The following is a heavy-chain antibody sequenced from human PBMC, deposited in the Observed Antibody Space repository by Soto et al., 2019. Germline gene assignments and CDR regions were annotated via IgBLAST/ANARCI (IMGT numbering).Heavy chain of an antibody. V-gene: IGHV4-39*02. CDR3: ARGRTSVVTQACFDV. CDR2: IYYSGRT. CDR1: GDSINSRSYY. D-gene: IGHD2-21*02. Sequence: SETLSLTCTVTGDSINSRSYYWGWIRQPPGKGLEWIGSIYYSGRTYNNPSLRSRVSMSIDTSKDHFSLKLKSVTAADTALYFCARGRTSVVTQACFDVWGPGSLVSVSS. J-gene: IGHJ4*02.